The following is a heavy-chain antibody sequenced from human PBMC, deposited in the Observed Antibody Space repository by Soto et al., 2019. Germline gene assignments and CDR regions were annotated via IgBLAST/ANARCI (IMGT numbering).Heavy chain of an antibody. CDR2: INRKIDGETT. Sequence: GSLRLSCVDFEQSLSDAWMSWVRQAPGKGLEWVARINRKIDGETTDYAAPVEGRFTIARADSKNTLYLQMSSLKIEDTAVYFCTADHWSWGQGTLVTVSS. V-gene: IGHV3-15*01. D-gene: IGHD3-3*01. J-gene: IGHJ4*02. CDR1: EQSLSDAW. CDR3: TADHWS.